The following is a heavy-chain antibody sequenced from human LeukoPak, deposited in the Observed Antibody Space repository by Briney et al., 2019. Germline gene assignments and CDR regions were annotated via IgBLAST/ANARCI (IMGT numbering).Heavy chain of an antibody. CDR3: ARGGSSSEALGHAFHI. J-gene: IGHJ3*02. CDR2: SVRGGRDT. CDR1: GLTFSADW. V-gene: IGHV3-74*03. D-gene: IGHD1-26*01. Sequence: PGGCLRLSCAAPGLTFSADWRHWVRQAPGKGLVWVARSVRGGRDTKYAGSVRGRFTMSRDNAKNPLYLQMTGLRAEDPALYYCARGGSSSEALGHAFHIWGQGTMVTVSS.